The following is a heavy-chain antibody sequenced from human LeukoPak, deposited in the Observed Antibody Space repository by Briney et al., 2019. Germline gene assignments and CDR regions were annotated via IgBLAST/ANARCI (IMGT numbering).Heavy chain of an antibody. CDR2: IYHSGST. J-gene: IGHJ3*02. D-gene: IGHD6-19*01. V-gene: IGHV4-4*02. Sequence: PSGTLSLTCAVSGGSISSSNWWSWVRQPPGKGLEWIGEIYHSGSTNYNPSLKSRVTISVDKSKNRFSLKLSSVTAADTAVYYCASLYSSGPLAGFDIWGQGTMVTVSS. CDR1: GGSISSSNW. CDR3: ASLYSSGPLAGFDI.